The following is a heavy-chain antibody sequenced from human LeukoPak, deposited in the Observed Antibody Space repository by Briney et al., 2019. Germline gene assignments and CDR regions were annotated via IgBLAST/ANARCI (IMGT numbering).Heavy chain of an antibody. J-gene: IGHJ3*01. CDR2: IKSKTDGGTL. Sequence: GGSLRLSCAVSGFRVSDYYMSWVRQAPGKGLEWVGRIKSKTDGGTLDYAAPVKGRFTISRDDSKNTLYLQMYSLKTEDTAVYYCMTQEGYVDFWGGLVTAFDVWGQGTMVTVSS. V-gene: IGHV3-15*01. D-gene: IGHD3-3*01. CDR3: MTQEGYVDFWGGLVTAFDV. CDR1: GFRVSDYY.